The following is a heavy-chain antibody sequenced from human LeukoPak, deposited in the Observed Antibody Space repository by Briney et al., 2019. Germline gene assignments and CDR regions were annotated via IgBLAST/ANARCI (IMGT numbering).Heavy chain of an antibody. CDR1: GNSIPSGFY. CDR3: AGQHDRNGYYFY. J-gene: IGHJ4*02. V-gene: IGHV4-38-2*01. D-gene: IGHD3-22*01. CDR2: IYHGGST. Sequence: SETLSLTGVVTGNSIPSGFYWGWIRQPPGKGLEWIGSIYHGGSTYYNPSLKSRVTISVDTSKNRFSLKLSSVTAADTAVYYCAGQHDRNGYYFYWGQGTLVTVSS.